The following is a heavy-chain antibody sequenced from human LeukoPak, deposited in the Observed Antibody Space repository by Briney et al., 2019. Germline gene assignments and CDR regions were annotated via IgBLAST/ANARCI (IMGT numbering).Heavy chain of an antibody. CDR2: ISTYNGDT. D-gene: IGHD2-15*01. J-gene: IGHJ6*03. CDR1: GYTFTSYG. V-gene: IGHV1-18*01. CDR3: AREGSPFYYYYMDV. Sequence: ASVKVSCKASGYTFTSYGISWVRQAPGQGLEWMGWISTYNGDTNYAQKLQGRVTMTTDTSTSIAYMELRSLRSDDTAVYYCAREGSPFYYYYMDVWGKGTTVTVSS.